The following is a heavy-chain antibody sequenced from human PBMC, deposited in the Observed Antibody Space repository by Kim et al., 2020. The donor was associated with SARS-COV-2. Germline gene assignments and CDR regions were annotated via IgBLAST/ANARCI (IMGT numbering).Heavy chain of an antibody. CDR3: ARSKAAAGITGVDFDL. Sequence: SGPTLVNPTQTLTLTCTFSGFSLSTSGMCVSWIRQPPGKALEWLALIDWDDDKYYSTSLKTRLTISKDTSKNQVVLTMTNMDPVDTATYYCARSKAAAGITGVDFDLWGRGTLVTVSS. J-gene: IGHJ2*01. CDR1: GFSLSTSGMC. D-gene: IGHD6-13*01. V-gene: IGHV2-70*01. CDR2: IDWDDDK.